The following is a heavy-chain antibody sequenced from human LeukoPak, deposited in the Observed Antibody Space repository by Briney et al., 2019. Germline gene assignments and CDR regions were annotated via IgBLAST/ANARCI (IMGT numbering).Heavy chain of an antibody. CDR3: AKEVAVTTYFDY. V-gene: IGHV3-23*01. CDR1: GFTFSSYA. Sequence: GSLRLSCAASGFTFSSYAMSWVRQAPGEGLEWVSAISGSGGSTYYADSVKGRFTISRDNSKNTLYLQMNSLRAEDTAVYYCAKEVAVTTYFDYWGQGTLVTVSS. J-gene: IGHJ4*02. D-gene: IGHD4-17*01. CDR2: ISGSGGST.